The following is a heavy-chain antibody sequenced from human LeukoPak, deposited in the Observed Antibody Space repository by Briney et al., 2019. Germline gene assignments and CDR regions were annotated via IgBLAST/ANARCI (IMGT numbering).Heavy chain of an antibody. V-gene: IGHV3-7*01. Sequence: GGSLRLSCAASGFTFSSYWMSWVRQAPGKGLEWVANIKQDGSEKYYVDSVKGRFTISRDNSKDTLYLQMNSLRAEDTAVYYCAKGRLIVVGVPVAMSPEFDYWGQGTLVTVSS. CDR3: AKGRLIVVGVPVAMSPEFDY. D-gene: IGHD2-2*01. CDR1: GFTFSSYW. CDR2: IKQDGSEK. J-gene: IGHJ4*02.